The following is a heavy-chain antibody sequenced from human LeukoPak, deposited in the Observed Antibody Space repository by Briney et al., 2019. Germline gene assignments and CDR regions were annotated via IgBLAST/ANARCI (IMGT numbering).Heavy chain of an antibody. V-gene: IGHV3-7*01. D-gene: IGHD6-13*01. CDR1: GFTFSDYW. CDR2: IRQDGGEK. J-gene: IGHJ4*01. CDR3: ARDGTAPGLYFAL. Sequence: GGSLRLSCAVSGFTFSDYWMNWVRQAPGKGLEWVASIRQDGGEKSYVDSVKGRFTISRDNTKNSLYLQMSSLRAEDTAVYYCARDGTAPGLYFALWGQGTLVTVSS.